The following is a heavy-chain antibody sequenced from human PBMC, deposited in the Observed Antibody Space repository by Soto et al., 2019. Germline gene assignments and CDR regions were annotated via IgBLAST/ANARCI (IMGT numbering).Heavy chain of an antibody. Sequence: SETLSLTCIVSGGSVSSSQYYWSWIRQPPGKGLEWIGYIDYSGRTNYNPSLKSRVTISIDRSKNQFSLQLTSVTAADTAIYFCTTEHFYDFWGIKSHESRGNGTLVT. CDR2: IDYSGRT. V-gene: IGHV4-61*01. CDR3: TTEHFYDFWGIKSHES. D-gene: IGHD3-16*01. J-gene: IGHJ5*01. CDR1: GGSVSSSQYY.